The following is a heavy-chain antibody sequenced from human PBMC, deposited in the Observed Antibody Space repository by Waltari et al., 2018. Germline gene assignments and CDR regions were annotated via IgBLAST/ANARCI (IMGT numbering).Heavy chain of an antibody. J-gene: IGHJ4*02. Sequence: QVQLQESGPGLVKPSETLSLTCTVSGVSISSYYWSWIRQPPGKGLEWIGYIYYSGSPNYNTSLKSRVTISVDTSKNQFSLKLSSVTAADTAVYYCARGKGDFGVVISVDYWGQGTLVTVSS. D-gene: IGHD3-3*01. V-gene: IGHV4-59*01. CDR3: ARGKGDFGVVISVDY. CDR2: IYYSGSP. CDR1: GVSISSYY.